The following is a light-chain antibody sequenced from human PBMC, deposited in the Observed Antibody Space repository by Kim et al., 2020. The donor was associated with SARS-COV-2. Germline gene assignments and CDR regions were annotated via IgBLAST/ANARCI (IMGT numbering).Light chain of an antibody. Sequence: QSALTQPRSVSGSPGQSVTISCTGTSSDVGGYSHVSWYQQHPGKAPKLMIYDVSKRPSGVPDRFSGSKSGNTASLTISGLQAEDEADYYCCSYAGSYTWVFGGGTQLTVL. CDR3: CSYAGSYTWV. CDR2: DVS. J-gene: IGLJ3*02. V-gene: IGLV2-11*01. CDR1: SSDVGGYSH.